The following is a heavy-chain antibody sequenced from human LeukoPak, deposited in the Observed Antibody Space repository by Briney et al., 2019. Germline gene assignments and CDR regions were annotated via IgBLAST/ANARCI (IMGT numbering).Heavy chain of an antibody. D-gene: IGHD3-9*01. Sequence: SVKVSCKASGGTFSSYAISWVRQAPGQGLEWMGGIIPIFGTANYAEKFQGRVTITADESTSTAYMELSSLRSEDTAVYYCAGGSEGELRYFDWLFYYWGQGSLVTVSS. CDR2: IIPIFGTA. CDR1: GGTFSSYA. V-gene: IGHV1-69*13. CDR3: AGGSEGELRYFDWLFYY. J-gene: IGHJ4*02.